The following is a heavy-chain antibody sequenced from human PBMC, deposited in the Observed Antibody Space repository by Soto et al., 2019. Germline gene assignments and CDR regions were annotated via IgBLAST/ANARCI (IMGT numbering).Heavy chain of an antibody. V-gene: IGHV1-18*01. Sequence: ASVKVSCKSSVYTFTSYGISWVRQAPGQGLEWMGWISAYNGNTNYAQKLQGRVTMTTDTSTSTAYMELRSLRSDDTAVYYCARDSSGWYNVGYFDYWGQGTLVTVSS. J-gene: IGHJ4*02. CDR1: VYTFTSYG. CDR3: ARDSSGWYNVGYFDY. D-gene: IGHD6-19*01. CDR2: ISAYNGNT.